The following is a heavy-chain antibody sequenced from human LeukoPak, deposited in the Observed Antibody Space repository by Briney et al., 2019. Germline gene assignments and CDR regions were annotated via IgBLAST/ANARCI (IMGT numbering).Heavy chain of an antibody. CDR1: GFIFSSYA. CDR2: ISDSGGNT. D-gene: IGHD3-10*01. Sequence: GGSLRLSCAASGFIFSSYAMSWVRQAPGKGLEWVSAISDSGGNTYYADSMKGWFTISRDNSKNTLYLQMNSLRADDTAIYYCANARGGWGQGTLVTVSS. V-gene: IGHV3-23*01. J-gene: IGHJ4*02. CDR3: ANARGG.